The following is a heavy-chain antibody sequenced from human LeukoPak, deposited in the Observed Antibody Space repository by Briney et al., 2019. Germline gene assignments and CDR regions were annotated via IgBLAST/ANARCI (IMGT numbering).Heavy chain of an antibody. Sequence: SVKVSCKASGGTFSSYAISWVRQAPGQGLEWMGGIIPIFGTANYAQKFQGRVTITADESTSTAYMELSSLRSEDTAVYYCARDLSLRWDLDLVGWFDPWGQGNLVTVSS. J-gene: IGHJ5*02. CDR2: IIPIFGTA. V-gene: IGHV1-69*01. CDR1: GGTFSSYA. D-gene: IGHD1-26*01. CDR3: ARDLSLRWDLDLVGWFDP.